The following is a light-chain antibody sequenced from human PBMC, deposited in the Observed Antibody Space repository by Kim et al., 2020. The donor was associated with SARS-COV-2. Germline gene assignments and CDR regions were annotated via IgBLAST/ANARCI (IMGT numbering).Light chain of an antibody. Sequence: SPGERATLPCRASQSVSSSYLAWYQQKLGQAPRLLIYGASSRATGIPDRFSGSGSGTDFTLAISRLEPEDFAVYYCQQYGSSPLTFGGGTKVDIK. CDR3: QQYGSSPLT. CDR1: QSVSSSY. J-gene: IGKJ4*01. V-gene: IGKV3-20*01. CDR2: GAS.